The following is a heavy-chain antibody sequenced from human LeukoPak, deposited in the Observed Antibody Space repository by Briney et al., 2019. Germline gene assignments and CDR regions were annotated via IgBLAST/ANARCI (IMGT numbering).Heavy chain of an antibody. CDR2: MNPNSDNT. Sequence: ASVKVSCKASGYTFTTYNINWVRQATGQGLEWMGWMNPNSDNTGYAQKFQGRVTMTRNTSISTAYMELSSLRSEDTAVYYCARERITMVRGVLWYYYYYMDVWGKGTTVTISS. CDR3: ARERITMVRGVLWYYYYYMDV. CDR1: GYTFTTYN. J-gene: IGHJ6*03. V-gene: IGHV1-8*02. D-gene: IGHD3-10*01.